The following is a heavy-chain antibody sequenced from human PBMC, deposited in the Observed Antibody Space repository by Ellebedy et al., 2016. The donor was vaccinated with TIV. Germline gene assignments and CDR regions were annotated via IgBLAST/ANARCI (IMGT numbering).Heavy chain of an antibody. CDR1: GYTFTSYY. CDR3: ARWSSGWQSADGMDV. CDR2: INPSGGST. Sequence: AASVKVSCKASGYTFTSYYMHWVRQAPGQGLEWMGIINPSGGSTSYAKKLQGRVTMTRDTSTSTVYMELSSVRSEDTAVYYCARWSSGWQSADGMDVWGQGTTVTVSS. J-gene: IGHJ6*02. D-gene: IGHD6-19*01. V-gene: IGHV1-46*04.